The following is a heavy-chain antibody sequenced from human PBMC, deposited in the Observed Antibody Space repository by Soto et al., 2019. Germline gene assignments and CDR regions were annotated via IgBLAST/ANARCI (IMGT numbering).Heavy chain of an antibody. CDR2: IYYSGST. D-gene: IGHD5-18*01. CDR1: GGSISSSSYY. J-gene: IGHJ6*02. CDR3: ARQQDTAMVEDYYYYYGMDV. Sequence: PSETLSLTCTVSGGSISSSSYYWGWIRQPPGKGLEWIGSIYYSGSTYYNPSLKSRVTISVDTSKNQFSLKLSSVTAADTAVYYCARQQDTAMVEDYYYYYGMDVWGQGTTVTVSS. V-gene: IGHV4-39*01.